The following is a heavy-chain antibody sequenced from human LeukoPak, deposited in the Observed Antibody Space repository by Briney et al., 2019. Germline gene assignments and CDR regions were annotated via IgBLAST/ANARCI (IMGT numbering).Heavy chain of an antibody. V-gene: IGHV1-69*02. CDR2: IIPILGIA. J-gene: IGHJ4*02. CDR1: GGTFSSYT. D-gene: IGHD1-26*01. CDR3: ATRGILIVGATTPFDY. Sequence: GASVKVSCKACGGTFSSYTISWVRQAPGQGLEWMGRIIPILGIANYAQKFQGRVTITADKSTSTAYMELSSLRSEDTAVYYCATRGILIVGATTPFDYWGQGTLVTVSS.